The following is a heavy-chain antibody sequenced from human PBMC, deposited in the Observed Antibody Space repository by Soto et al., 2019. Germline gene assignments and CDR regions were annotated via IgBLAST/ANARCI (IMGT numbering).Heavy chain of an antibody. CDR2: IYYSGST. CDR1: GGSISSSSYY. J-gene: IGHJ3*02. D-gene: IGHD3-22*01. CDR3: ARVRSYHYDSSGYSAYAFDI. V-gene: IGHV4-39*01. Sequence: SETLSLTCTVSGGSISSSSYYWGWIRQPPGKGLEWIGSIYYSGSTYYNPSLKSRVTISVDTSKNQFSLKLSSVTAADTAVYYCARVRSYHYDSSGYSAYAFDIWGQGTMVTVSS.